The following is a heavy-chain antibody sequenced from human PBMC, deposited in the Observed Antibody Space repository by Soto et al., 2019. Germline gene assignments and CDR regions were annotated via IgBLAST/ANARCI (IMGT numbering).Heavy chain of an antibody. J-gene: IGHJ4*02. CDR1: GYPFTSYG. V-gene: IGHV1-18*04. D-gene: IGHD4-4*01. Sequence: VQLVQSGAEVKKPGASVKVSCKASGYPFTSYGMPLVRQSPGKGLEWMGWIRAYNGNTNYAQKLQGRVTMTTDTSTNTAYMELRSLRSDDTAVYYCARAMTGVTYFDYWGQGTLVTVSS. CDR2: IRAYNGNT. CDR3: ARAMTGVTYFDY.